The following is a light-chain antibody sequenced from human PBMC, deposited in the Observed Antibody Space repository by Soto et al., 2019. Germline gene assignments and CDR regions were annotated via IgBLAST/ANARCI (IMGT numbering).Light chain of an antibody. CDR2: DVT. CDR3: SCFTSIMTNV. CDR1: SSDVGGYNS. Sequence: QSALTQPASVSGSPGQSITISCTGTSSDVGGYNSVSWYQQHPGKAPKLILYDVTDRPSGVSYRFSGSKSGNTASLTISGLQAAVEADYCCSCFTSIMTNVFGSGTKVTVL. J-gene: IGLJ1*01. V-gene: IGLV2-14*01.